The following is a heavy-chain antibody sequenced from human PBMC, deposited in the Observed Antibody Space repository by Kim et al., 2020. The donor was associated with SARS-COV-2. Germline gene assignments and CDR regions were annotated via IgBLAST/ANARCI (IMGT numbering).Heavy chain of an antibody. CDR1: GFSFSTYC. V-gene: IGHV3-7*01. J-gene: IGHJ6*02. CDR2: IKQDGAEQ. Sequence: GGSLRLSCAVSGFSFSTYCMSWVRQAPGKGLEWVANIKQDGAEQYYVDSVKGRFTISRDNAKNSLYLQMNSLRAEDTAVYYCARHYCSSTSCYILLDYYGMDFWGQGTTVTVSS. CDR3: ARHYCSSTSCYILLDYYGMDF. D-gene: IGHD2-2*02.